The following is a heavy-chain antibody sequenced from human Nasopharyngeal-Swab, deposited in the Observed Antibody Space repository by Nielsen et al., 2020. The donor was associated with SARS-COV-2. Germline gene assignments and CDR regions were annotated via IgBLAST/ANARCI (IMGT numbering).Heavy chain of an antibody. V-gene: IGHV3-21*01. CDR3: ARSRDDILTGYSFDY. CDR1: GFAFNIYT. J-gene: IGHJ4*02. D-gene: IGHD3-9*01. Sequence: GESLKISCAASGFAFNIYTMNWVRQAPGKGLEWVSAISSSGDYIYYAASVKGRFTISRDNAKNSLYLQMNSLRAGDTAVYYCARSRDDILTGYSFDYWGQGTLVTVSS. CDR2: ISSSGDYI.